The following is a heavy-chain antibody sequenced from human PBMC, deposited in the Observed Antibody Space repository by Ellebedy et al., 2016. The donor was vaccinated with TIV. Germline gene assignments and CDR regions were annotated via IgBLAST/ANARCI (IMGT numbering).Heavy chain of an antibody. J-gene: IGHJ2*01. V-gene: IGHV1-69*13. CDR1: GGTFSSYA. CDR2: IIPIFGTA. D-gene: IGHD5-12*01. Sequence: SVKVSXKASGGTFSSYAISWVRQAPGQGLEWMGGIIPIFGTANYAQKFQGRVTITADESTSTAYMELSSLRSEDTAVYYCARRYSGYDRYWYFDLWGRGTLVTVSS. CDR3: ARRYSGYDRYWYFDL.